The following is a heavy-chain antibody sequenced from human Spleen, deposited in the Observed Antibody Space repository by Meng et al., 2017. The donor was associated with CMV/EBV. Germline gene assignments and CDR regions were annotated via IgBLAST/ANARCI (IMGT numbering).Heavy chain of an antibody. CDR3: ARDSLHADF. D-gene: IGHD2-15*01. J-gene: IGHJ4*02. V-gene: IGHV3-48*04. CDR1: GFTFSSYS. CDR2: ISSSSSTI. Sequence: GESLKISCAASGFTFSSYSMNWVRQAPGKGLEWVSYISSSSSTIYYADSVKGRFTISRDNAKNSLYLQMNSLRAEDTALYYCARDSLHADFWGQGTLVTVSS.